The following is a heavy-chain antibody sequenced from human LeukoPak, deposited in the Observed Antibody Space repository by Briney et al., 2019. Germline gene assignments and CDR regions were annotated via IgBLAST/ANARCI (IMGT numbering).Heavy chain of an antibody. D-gene: IGHD1-26*01. CDR3: AKDGSYGPQHYYYYYMDV. CDR1: GFTFSSYG. J-gene: IGHJ6*03. V-gene: IGHV3-30*18. Sequence: GGSLRLSCAASGFTFSSYGMHWVRQAPGKGLEWVAVISYDGSNKYYADSVKGRFTISRDNSKNTLYLQMNSLRAEDTAVYYCAKDGSYGPQHYYYYYMDVWGKGTTVTVSS. CDR2: ISYDGSNK.